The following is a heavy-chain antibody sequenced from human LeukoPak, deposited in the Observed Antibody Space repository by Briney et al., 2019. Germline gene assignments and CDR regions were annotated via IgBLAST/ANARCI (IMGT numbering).Heavy chain of an antibody. CDR3: ARVPVGSAQYYFDC. CDR1: GYSISSGYY. D-gene: IGHD1-26*01. Sequence: ETLSLTCTVSGYSISSGYYWGWIRQPPGKGLEWIGSIYHSGSTYYNPSLKSRVTISVDTSKNQFSLKLSSVTAADTAVYYCARVPVGSAQYYFDCWGQGTLVTVSS. V-gene: IGHV4-38-2*02. J-gene: IGHJ4*02. CDR2: IYHSGST.